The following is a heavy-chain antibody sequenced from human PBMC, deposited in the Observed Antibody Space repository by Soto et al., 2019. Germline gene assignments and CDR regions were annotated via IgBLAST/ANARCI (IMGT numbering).Heavy chain of an antibody. Sequence: EMQLLESGGGLVQPGGSLILSCAASGFSFSTYSLRWVRQSPGKGLEWVSGISGTGESKHYADSARGRFAISRDNSRNTLSLQMSSLRAEDTAVYYCAKSLGDRWSTYYFQSWGQGTLVTVSS. CDR1: GFSFSTYS. J-gene: IGHJ4*02. CDR3: AKSLGDRWSTYYFQS. D-gene: IGHD1-26*01. V-gene: IGHV3-23*01. CDR2: ISGTGESK.